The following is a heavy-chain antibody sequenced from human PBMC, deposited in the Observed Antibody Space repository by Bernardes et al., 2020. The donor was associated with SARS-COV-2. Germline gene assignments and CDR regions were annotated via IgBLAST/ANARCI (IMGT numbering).Heavy chain of an antibody. D-gene: IGHD3-3*01. CDR1: GFTFEDYT. CDR2: ISWDGSTT. CDR3: ATERQSLTIFGVGHDAFDF. V-gene: IGHV3-43*01. J-gene: IGHJ3*01. Sequence: GGSLRLCCAASGFTFEDYTMHWVRQVPGKGLEWVSLISWDGSTTKYADSVKGRFFISRDSSRNTLHLQMNSLRKEDTALYYCATERQSLTIFGVGHDAFDFWGQGTMVTVSS.